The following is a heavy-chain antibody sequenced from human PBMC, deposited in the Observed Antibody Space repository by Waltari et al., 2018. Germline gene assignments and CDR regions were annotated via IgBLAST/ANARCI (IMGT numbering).Heavy chain of an antibody. D-gene: IGHD6-13*01. V-gene: IGHV3-11*05. CDR1: GFTFRGSE. Sequence: VQLAESGGGLVQPGGSLRLSCAASGFTFRGSEMHWVRQAPGKGLESVSVIGGDSSYTHYADSVKGRFTISRDNAKNSLSLQMNSLRAADTAVYYCARVQVIAGYFDYWGQGVLVTVSS. CDR3: ARVQVIAGYFDY. CDR2: IGGDSSYT. J-gene: IGHJ4*02.